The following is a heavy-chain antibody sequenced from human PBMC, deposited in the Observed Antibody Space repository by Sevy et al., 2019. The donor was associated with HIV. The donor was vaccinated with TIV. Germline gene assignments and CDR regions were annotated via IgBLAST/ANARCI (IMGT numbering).Heavy chain of an antibody. D-gene: IGHD5-12*01. J-gene: IGHJ5*02. Sequence: SETLSLTCSVSGGPISSYYWSWIRQPPGKGLEWIGYIHYSGSTNYNPPLNSRLTISVNTSNNQFFLRLTSVTAADTAVYYCAGAPPVRSGDDSLNWFDPWGQGILVTVSS. CDR3: AGAPPVRSGDDSLNWFDP. CDR2: IHYSGST. CDR1: GGPISSYY. V-gene: IGHV4-59*01.